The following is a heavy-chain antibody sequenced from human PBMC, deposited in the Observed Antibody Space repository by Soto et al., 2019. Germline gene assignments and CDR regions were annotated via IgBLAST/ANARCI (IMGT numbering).Heavy chain of an antibody. CDR2: INPNSGGT. D-gene: IGHD6-13*01. V-gene: IGHV1-2*02. CDR1: GYTFTGYY. J-gene: IGHJ6*02. CDR3: ARDFRRQQPHPGLLNYYYYYGMDV. Sequence: RASVKVSCKASGYTFTGYYMHWVRQAPGQGLEWMGWINPNSGGTNYAQKFQGRVTMTRDTSISTAYMELSRLRSDDTAVYYCARDFRRQQPHPGLLNYYYYYGMDVWGQGTTVTVSS.